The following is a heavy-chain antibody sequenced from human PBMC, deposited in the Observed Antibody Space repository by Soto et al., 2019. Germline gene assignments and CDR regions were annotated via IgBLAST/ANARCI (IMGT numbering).Heavy chain of an antibody. Sequence: SETLSLTCAVSGGSISRSNWWSWVRQPPGKGLEWIGEIYHSGSTNYNPSLKSRVTISVDKSKNQFSLKLSSVTAADTAVYYCARAQPIWFGEYNNWFDPWGQGTLVTVS. V-gene: IGHV4-4*02. CDR2: IYHSGST. J-gene: IGHJ5*02. D-gene: IGHD3-10*01. CDR3: ARAQPIWFGEYNNWFDP. CDR1: GGSISRSNW.